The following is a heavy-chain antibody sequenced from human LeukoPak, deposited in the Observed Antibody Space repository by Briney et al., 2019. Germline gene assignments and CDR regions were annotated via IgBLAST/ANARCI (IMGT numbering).Heavy chain of an antibody. CDR2: ISWQSRTR. D-gene: IGHD3-3*01. CDR3: VKDRDFWSGLDV. J-gene: IGHJ6*02. Sequence: PGGSLRLSCAASGFTFSNVWMSWVRQVPGKGLEWVSGISWQSRTRKYVDSVRGRFTISRDNAKNSLYLQMNSLKLEDTALYYCVKDRDFWSGLDVWGQGTMVTVS. V-gene: IGHV3-9*01. CDR1: GFTFSNVW.